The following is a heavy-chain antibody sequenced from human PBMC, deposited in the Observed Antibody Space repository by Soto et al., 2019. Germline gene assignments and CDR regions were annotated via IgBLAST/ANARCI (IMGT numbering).Heavy chain of an antibody. D-gene: IGHD3-22*01. J-gene: IGHJ1*01. CDR1: GGSVSSGSYY. V-gene: IGHV4-61*01. Sequence: SETLSLTCTVSGGSVSSGSYYWSWIRQPPGKGLEWIGYIYYSGSTNYNPSLKSRVTISRDNAKNSLYLQMNSLRAEDTAVYYCAFHDSSGYYYHAEYFQHWGQGTLVTVSS. CDR2: IYYSGST. CDR3: AFHDSSGYYYHAEYFQH.